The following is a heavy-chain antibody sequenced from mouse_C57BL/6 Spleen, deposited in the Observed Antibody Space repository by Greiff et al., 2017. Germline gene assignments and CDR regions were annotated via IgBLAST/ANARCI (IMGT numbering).Heavy chain of an antibody. CDR1: GYTFTSYT. V-gene: IGHV1-4*01. D-gene: IGHD2-2*01. J-gene: IGHJ4*01. Sequence: QVQLQQSGAELARPGASVKMSCKASGYTFTSYTMHWVKPRPGQGLEWIGYINPSSGYTKYNQKFKDKATLTADKSSSTAYMQLSSLTSEDSAVYYCARSGGYDVRDYAMDYWGRGTSVTVSS. CDR2: INPSSGYT. CDR3: ARSGGYDVRDYAMDY.